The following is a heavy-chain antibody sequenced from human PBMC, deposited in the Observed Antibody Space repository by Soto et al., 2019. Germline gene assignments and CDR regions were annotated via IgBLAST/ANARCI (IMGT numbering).Heavy chain of an antibody. CDR3: ARESPRLNSSGGYYYYYYMDV. V-gene: IGHV4-59*01. Sequence: SETLSLTCTVSGGSISSYYWSWIRQPPGKGLEWIGYIYYSGSTNYNPSLKSRVTISVDTSKNQFSLKLSSVTAADTAVYYCARESPRLNSSGGYYYYYYMDVWGKGTTVTVSS. J-gene: IGHJ6*03. D-gene: IGHD6-19*01. CDR1: GGSISSYY. CDR2: IYYSGST.